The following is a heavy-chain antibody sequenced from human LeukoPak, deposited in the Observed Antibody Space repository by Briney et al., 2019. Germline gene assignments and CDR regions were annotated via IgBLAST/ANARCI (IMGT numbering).Heavy chain of an antibody. Sequence: SETLSLTCTVSGGSIRSSNTYYWGWIRQPPGKGLEWIGSMYYSGSTYYNPSLKSRVTISVDTSKNQFSLKLSSVTAADTAVYYCASTYYGSGSYYNYWGQGTLVTVSS. CDR2: MYYSGST. CDR3: ASTYYGSGSYYNY. V-gene: IGHV4-39*07. CDR1: GGSIRSSNTYY. D-gene: IGHD3-10*01. J-gene: IGHJ4*02.